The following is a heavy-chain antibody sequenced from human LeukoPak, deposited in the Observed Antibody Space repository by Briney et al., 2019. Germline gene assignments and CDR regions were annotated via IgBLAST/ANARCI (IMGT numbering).Heavy chain of an antibody. Sequence: SSETLSLTCTVSGGSISNSYYYWGWTRQPPGEALEWIGSIYYSGTTYYKPSLKSRVTISVDTSKNQFSLRLSSVTAADTAVYYCARAFDGWEMATMPPDYWGQGTLVTVSS. V-gene: IGHV4-39*01. CDR3: ARAFDGWEMATMPPDY. D-gene: IGHD5-24*01. J-gene: IGHJ4*02. CDR1: GGSISNSYYY. CDR2: IYYSGTT.